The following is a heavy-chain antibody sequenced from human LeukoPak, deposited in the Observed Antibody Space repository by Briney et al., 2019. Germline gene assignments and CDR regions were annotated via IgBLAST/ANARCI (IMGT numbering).Heavy chain of an antibody. D-gene: IGHD3-22*01. Sequence: SETLSLTCTVSGGSISSYYWSWIRQPPGKGLEWIGYIYYSGSTNYNPSLKSRVTISVDTSKNQFSLKLSSVTAADTAVYYCARPRRHYYDSSGYYYDDAFDIWGQGTMVTVSS. CDR2: IYYSGST. CDR1: GGSISSYY. J-gene: IGHJ3*02. V-gene: IGHV4-59*01. CDR3: ARPRRHYYDSSGYYYDDAFDI.